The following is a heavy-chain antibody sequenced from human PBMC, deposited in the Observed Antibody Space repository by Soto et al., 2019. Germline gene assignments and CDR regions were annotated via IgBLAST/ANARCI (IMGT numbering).Heavy chain of an antibody. CDR1: GFNFRNSA. V-gene: IGHV3-23*01. CDR3: ARDREWLTAFDY. J-gene: IGHJ4*02. CDR2: ISGSGAGT. Sequence: GGSLRLSYTDSGFNFRNSAMSWVRQAPGRGLEWVSGISGSGAGTYYADSVKGRFTISRDNSKNTLYLQMNSLRAEDTAVYYCARDREWLTAFDYWGQGTLVTVSS. D-gene: IGHD3-3*01.